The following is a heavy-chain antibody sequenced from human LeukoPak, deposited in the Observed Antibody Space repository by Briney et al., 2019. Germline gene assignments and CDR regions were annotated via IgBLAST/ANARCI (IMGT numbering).Heavy chain of an antibody. CDR1: GYTFTDYY. V-gene: IGHV1-69-2*01. D-gene: IGHD1-14*01. J-gene: IGHJ4*02. Sequence: ASVKISCKVSGYTFTDYYMHWVQQAPGKGLEWMGLVDPEDGETIYAEKFQDRVTITADTSTDTAYMELSSLRSEDTAVYYCATGPYKFYFDYWGPGTLVTVSS. CDR2: VDPEDGET. CDR3: ATGPYKFYFDY.